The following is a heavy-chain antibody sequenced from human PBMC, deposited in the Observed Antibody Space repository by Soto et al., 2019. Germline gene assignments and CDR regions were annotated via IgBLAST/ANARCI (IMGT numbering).Heavy chain of an antibody. CDR2: IHVGDSDI. CDR1: GDSFTTYW. CDR3: ARRFYYDNSGYAYRYYFDY. Sequence: PGESLKISCKGSGDSFTTYWIAWVRQRPGKGLERVGFIHVGDSDIRYSPSSQGQVTISADKSISTAYLQWSSLKASDTAMYYCARRFYYDNSGYAYRYYFDYWGQGNLVTVSS. V-gene: IGHV5-51*01. J-gene: IGHJ4*02. D-gene: IGHD3-22*01.